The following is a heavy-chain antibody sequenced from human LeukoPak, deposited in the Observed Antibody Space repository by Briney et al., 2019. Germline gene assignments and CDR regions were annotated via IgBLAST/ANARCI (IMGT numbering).Heavy chain of an antibody. CDR3: ARGGAITVVRGIIYGLDV. Sequence: PGGSLRLSCAASGFTFSYNYIYWVRQAPGKGLEWVSVIYSGGNTYYTDSVKGGFTISRHNSRNTVCLQMNSLRAEDTAIYYCARGGAITVVRGIIYGLDVWGQGTTVTVSS. D-gene: IGHD3-10*01. CDR1: GFTFSYNY. J-gene: IGHJ6*02. V-gene: IGHV3-53*04. CDR2: IYSGGNT.